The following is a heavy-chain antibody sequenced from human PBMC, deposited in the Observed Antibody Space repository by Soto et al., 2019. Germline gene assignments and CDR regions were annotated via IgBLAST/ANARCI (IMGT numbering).Heavy chain of an antibody. D-gene: IGHD3-16*01. V-gene: IGHV4-4*07. CDR1: GDSMSKYY. CDR2: IWTSGST. J-gene: IGHJ4*02. Sequence: QVQLQESGPGLVKPSETLSLTCTVSGDSMSKYYWSWVRQPAGKGLEWIGRIWTSGSTNYNPSLKSRVTMSIDTSKKHFSLDLKSVTAADTAVYYCARTVGAAYYFDFWGQGVLVTVSS. CDR3: ARTVGAAYYFDF.